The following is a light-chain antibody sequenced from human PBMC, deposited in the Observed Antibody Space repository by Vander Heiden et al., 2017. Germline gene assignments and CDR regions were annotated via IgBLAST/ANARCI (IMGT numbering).Light chain of an antibody. CDR3: KQSYGAPYK. J-gene: IGKJ2*01. Sequence: DIQMTQSPPSLSASLGDRVTITCRASERIDHYLNWYRQKPGKGPELLIYAASNLQSWVPSRFSGSGSGTNFTLTIASLRPEDFATYYCKQSYGAPYKFGQGTKLE. CDR2: AAS. CDR1: ERIDHY. V-gene: IGKV1-39*01.